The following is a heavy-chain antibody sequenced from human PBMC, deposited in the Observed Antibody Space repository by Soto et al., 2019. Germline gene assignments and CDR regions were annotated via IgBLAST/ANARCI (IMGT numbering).Heavy chain of an antibody. D-gene: IGHD3-10*01. CDR2: ISYDGSNK. V-gene: IGHV3-30*03. Sequence: QVQLVESGGGVVQPGRSLRLSCADSEFTFSGYGMHWVRHAPGKGLEWVAVISYDGSNKYYADSVKGRFTISRDNSKNTLYLQMNSLRAEDTAVYYCPSPQGVRGVGSDSDAFDIWGQGTMVTVSS. CDR3: PSPQGVRGVGSDSDAFDI. J-gene: IGHJ3*02. CDR1: EFTFSGYG.